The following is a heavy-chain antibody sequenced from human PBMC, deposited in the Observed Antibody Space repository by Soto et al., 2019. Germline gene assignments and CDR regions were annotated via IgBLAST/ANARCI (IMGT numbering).Heavy chain of an antibody. J-gene: IGHJ3*02. CDR3: ATDPDPTTVTTRGAFDI. CDR1: GFTFSSYW. Sequence: EVQLVESGGGLVQPGGSLRLSCAASGFTFSSYWMSWVRQAPGKGLEWVANIKQDGSEKYYVDSVKGRFTIPRDNAKHALYLQMNSLRAEDTAVYYCATDPDPTTVTTRGAFDIWGQGTMVTVSS. V-gene: IGHV3-7*01. D-gene: IGHD4-17*01. CDR2: IKQDGSEK.